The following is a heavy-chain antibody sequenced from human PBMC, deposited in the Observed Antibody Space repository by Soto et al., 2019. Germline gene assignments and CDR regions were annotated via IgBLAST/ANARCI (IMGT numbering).Heavy chain of an antibody. V-gene: IGHV1-2*04. Sequence: QVQLVQSGAEVKKPGASVKVSCKASGYTFTGYYMHWVRQAPGQGLEWMGWINPNSGGTNYGQKFQGWVTMTRDTSISTAYMELSRLRSDDTAVYYCARGDYYDSSGYYPGANDYWGQGTLVTVSS. CDR3: ARGDYYDSSGYYPGANDY. D-gene: IGHD3-22*01. CDR1: GYTFTGYY. J-gene: IGHJ4*02. CDR2: INPNSGGT.